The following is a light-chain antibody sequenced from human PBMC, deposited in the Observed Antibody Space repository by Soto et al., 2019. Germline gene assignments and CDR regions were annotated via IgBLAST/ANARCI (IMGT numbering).Light chain of an antibody. Sequence: DLQMTQSPSTRSASVGDRVTITFRASQSISSCLAWYQQKPGKAPKLLIYDASSLESGVPLRFSGSGSGTDFTLTISSLQPDDFATYYCQEYSSYSTFGGGTKVDIK. J-gene: IGKJ4*01. CDR1: QSISSC. CDR3: QEYSSYST. CDR2: DAS. V-gene: IGKV1-5*01.